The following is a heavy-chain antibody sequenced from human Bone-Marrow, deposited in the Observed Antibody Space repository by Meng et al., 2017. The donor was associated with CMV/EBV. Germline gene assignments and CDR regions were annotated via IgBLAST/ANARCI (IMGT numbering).Heavy chain of an antibody. D-gene: IGHD6-6*01. V-gene: IGHV3-74*01. CDR3: ARRKSSSSVGGMDV. J-gene: IGHJ6*02. CDR1: GFTFSSYW. Sequence: GGSLRLSCAASGFTFSSYWMHWVRQAPGKGLVWVSRINSDGSSTSYTDSVKGRFTISRDNAKNTLYLQMNSLRAEGTAVYYCARRKSSSSVGGMDVWGQGTTVTVSS. CDR2: INSDGSST.